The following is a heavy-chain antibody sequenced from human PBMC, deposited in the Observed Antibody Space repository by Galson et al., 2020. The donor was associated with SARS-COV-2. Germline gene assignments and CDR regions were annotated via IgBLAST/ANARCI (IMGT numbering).Heavy chain of an antibody. Sequence: ASVKFSCKASGYTFNNHGISLVRQAPGQGLEWMGWISPYNGNTKSAQKFQGRVTMTADTSTRTAYMELRSLRSDDTAVYYCARGTLTMVVVADYWGQGTLVSVS. V-gene: IGHV1-18*01. CDR1: GYTFNNHG. J-gene: IGHJ4*02. CDR2: ISPYNGNT. CDR3: ARGTLTMVVVADY. D-gene: IGHD3-22*01.